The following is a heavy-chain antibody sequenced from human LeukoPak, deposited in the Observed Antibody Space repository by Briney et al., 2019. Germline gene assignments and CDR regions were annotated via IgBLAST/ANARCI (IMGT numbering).Heavy chain of an antibody. J-gene: IGHJ4*02. CDR1: GFIFSNAW. CDR3: ATDIVVVPAAHDY. Sequence: GGSLRLSCAASGFIFSNAWMSWVRQAPGKGLEWVGRIKSKTDGGTTDYAAHVKGRFTISRDDPKNTLYLQMNSLKTEDTAVYYCATDIVVVPAAHDYWGQGTLVTVPS. V-gene: IGHV3-15*01. D-gene: IGHD2-2*01. CDR2: IKSKTDGGTT.